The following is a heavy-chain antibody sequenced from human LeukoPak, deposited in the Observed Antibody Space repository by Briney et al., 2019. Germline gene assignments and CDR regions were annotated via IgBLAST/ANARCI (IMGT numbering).Heavy chain of an antibody. CDR1: GGSISSYY. CDR3: ARAVSYDSSGYYN. J-gene: IGHJ4*02. D-gene: IGHD3-22*01. Sequence: SETLSLTCTVSGGSISSYYWSWIRQPPGKGLEWIGEINHSGSTNYNPSLKSRVTISVDTSKNQFSLNLSSVTAADTAVYYCARAVSYDSSGYYNWGQGTLVTVSS. V-gene: IGHV4-34*01. CDR2: INHSGST.